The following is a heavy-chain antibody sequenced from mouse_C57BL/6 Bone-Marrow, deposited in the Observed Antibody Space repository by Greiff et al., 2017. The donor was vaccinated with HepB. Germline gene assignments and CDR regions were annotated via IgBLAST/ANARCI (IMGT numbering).Heavy chain of an antibody. Sequence: EVQLQQSGPELVKPGASVKIPCKASGYTFTDYNMDWVKQSHGKSLEWIGDINPNNGGTIYNQKFKGKATLTVDKSSSTAYMELRSLTSEDTAVYYCAAGITTVVATDYAMDYWGQGTSVTVSS. J-gene: IGHJ4*01. CDR1: GYTFTDYN. D-gene: IGHD1-1*01. CDR2: INPNNGGT. CDR3: AAGITTVVATDYAMDY. V-gene: IGHV1-18*01.